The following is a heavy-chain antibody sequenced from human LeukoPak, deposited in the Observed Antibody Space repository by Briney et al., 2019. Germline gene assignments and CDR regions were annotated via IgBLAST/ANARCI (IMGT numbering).Heavy chain of an antibody. D-gene: IGHD5-12*01. CDR1: GFTFSSYA. V-gene: IGHV3-23*01. CDR2: ISGSGGST. CDR3: ARDPGSGYEEHFDY. J-gene: IGHJ4*02. Sequence: GGTLRLSCAASGFTFSSYAMSWVRQAPGKGLEWVSAISGSGGSTYYADSVKGRFTISRDNSKNTLYLQMNSLRAEDTAVYYCARDPGSGYEEHFDYWGQGTLVTVSS.